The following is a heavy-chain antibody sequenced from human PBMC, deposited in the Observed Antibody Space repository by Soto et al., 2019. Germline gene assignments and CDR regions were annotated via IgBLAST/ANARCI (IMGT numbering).Heavy chain of an antibody. D-gene: IGHD3-9*01. V-gene: IGHV3-21*01. Sequence: GGSLRLSCAASGFPFSSFGLNWVRQAPGKGLEWVSSISSIGTYIFYADSVKGRFTISRDNAKNSLYLQMNSLRAEDTAVYYCAREGSDILTGNSDYWGQGTLVTVSS. CDR2: ISSIGTYI. J-gene: IGHJ4*02. CDR3: AREGSDILTGNSDY. CDR1: GFPFSSFG.